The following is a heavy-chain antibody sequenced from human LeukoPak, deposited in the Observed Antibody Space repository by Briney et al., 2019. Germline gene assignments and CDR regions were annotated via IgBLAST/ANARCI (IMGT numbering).Heavy chain of an antibody. V-gene: IGHV1-8*01. CDR2: MNPNSGNT. CDR1: GYTFTSYD. Sequence: GASVKVSRKASGYTFTSYDINWVRQATGQGLEWMGWMNPNSGNTGYAQKFQGRVTMTRNTSISTAYIELSSLRSEDTAVYYCARDGVVNRADYWGQGTLVTVSS. D-gene: IGHD3-3*01. J-gene: IGHJ4*02. CDR3: ARDGVVNRADY.